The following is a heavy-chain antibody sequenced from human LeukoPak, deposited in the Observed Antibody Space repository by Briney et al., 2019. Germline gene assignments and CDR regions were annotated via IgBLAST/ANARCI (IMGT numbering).Heavy chain of an antibody. D-gene: IGHD6-13*01. CDR1: GFTFDDYG. Sequence: GGSLRLSCAASGFTFDDYGMSWVRQAPGKGLEWVSGIDRNGDSTGYADSVEGRFTISRDNAKNMLYLQMNSLRAEDTAVYYCAGSWYGNYWGQGTLVTVSS. J-gene: IGHJ4*02. CDR2: IDRNGDST. CDR3: AGSWYGNY. V-gene: IGHV3-20*04.